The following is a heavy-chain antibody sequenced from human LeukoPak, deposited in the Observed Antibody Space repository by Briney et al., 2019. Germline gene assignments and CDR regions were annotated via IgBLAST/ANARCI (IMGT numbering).Heavy chain of an antibody. V-gene: IGHV3-21*01. D-gene: IGHD6-19*01. CDR3: ARDRRAVAGTFDY. J-gene: IGHJ4*02. CDR2: ISSSSSYI. Sequence: PGGSLRLSCAASGFTFSSYSMNWVRQAPGKGLEWVSSISSSSSYIYYADSVKGRFTISRDNAKNSLYLQMNSPRAEDTAVYYCARDRRAVAGTFDYWGQGTLVTVSS. CDR1: GFTFSSYS.